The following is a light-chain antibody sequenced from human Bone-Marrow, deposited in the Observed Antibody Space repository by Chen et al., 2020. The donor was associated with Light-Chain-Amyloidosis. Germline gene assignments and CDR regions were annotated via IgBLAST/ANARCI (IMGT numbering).Light chain of an antibody. V-gene: IGLV3-21*02. CDR1: NIGSTS. Sequence: SYVLTQPSSVSVAPGQTATIACGGSNIGSTSVHWYQQTPGQAPLLVVYDDSDRPSGIPERLSDSNSGNTATLTISRGEAGDEADYYCQVWDRSSDRPVFGGGTKLTVL. CDR2: DDS. J-gene: IGLJ3*02. CDR3: QVWDRSSDRPV.